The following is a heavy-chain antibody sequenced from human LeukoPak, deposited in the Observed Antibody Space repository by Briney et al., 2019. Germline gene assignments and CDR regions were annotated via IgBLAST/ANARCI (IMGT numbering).Heavy chain of an antibody. Sequence: GASVKVSCKASGYTFTGYYMHWVRQAPGQGLEWMGWINPNSGGTNYAQKFQGRVTMTRDTSISTAYMELSRLGSDDTAVYYCARELAGTGTRPADYWGQGTLVTVSS. CDR3: ARELAGTGTRPADY. CDR2: INPNSGGT. CDR1: GYTFTGYY. V-gene: IGHV1-2*02. D-gene: IGHD6-19*01. J-gene: IGHJ4*02.